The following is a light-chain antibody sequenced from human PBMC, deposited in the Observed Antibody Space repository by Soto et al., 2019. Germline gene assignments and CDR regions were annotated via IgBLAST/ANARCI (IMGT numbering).Light chain of an antibody. CDR1: QSITSW. V-gene: IGKV1-5*01. CDR2: DAS. J-gene: IGKJ2*01. Sequence: DIQMTQSPSTLSASVGDRVTITCRASQSITSWLAWYQQRPGKAPNLLISDASSLESGVPSRFRGSGSGTEFTLTISSLLPDDFATYYCQQYNSYLYTFGQGTKLEIK. CDR3: QQYNSYLYT.